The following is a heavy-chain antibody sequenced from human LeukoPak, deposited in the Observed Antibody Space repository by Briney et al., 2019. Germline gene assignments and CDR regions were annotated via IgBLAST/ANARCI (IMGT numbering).Heavy chain of an antibody. CDR2: IGPDGSEK. Sequence: GGSLRLSCAASGFIFSDYWMTWVRQAPGKGLEWVANIGPDGSEKYYVDSVKGRFTISRDNAKNSLYLQMNSLRADDTAKYYCAKDKAPGSWHTPSDFWGRGTLVTVSS. CDR1: GFIFSDYW. V-gene: IGHV3-7*03. D-gene: IGHD6-13*01. CDR3: AKDKAPGSWHTPSDF. J-gene: IGHJ4*02.